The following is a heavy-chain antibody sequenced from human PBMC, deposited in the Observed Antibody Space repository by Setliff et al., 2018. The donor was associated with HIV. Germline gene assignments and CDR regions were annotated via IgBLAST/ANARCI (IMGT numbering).Heavy chain of an antibody. J-gene: IGHJ4*02. CDR2: VYHSGGT. V-gene: IGHV4-61*08. CDR1: GYYISGGYY. D-gene: IGHD5-18*01. Sequence: SETLSLTCAVSGYYISGGYYWCWIRQSPGKGLEWIGYVYHSGGTNYNPSLKSRLTISTDASKNQVSLKLSSVAAADTAVYHCARGAYRDGYDYWGQGTLVTVSS. CDR3: ARGAYRDGYDY.